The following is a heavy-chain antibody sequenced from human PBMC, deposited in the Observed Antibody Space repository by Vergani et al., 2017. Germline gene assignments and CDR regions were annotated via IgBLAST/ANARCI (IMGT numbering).Heavy chain of an antibody. CDR3: AGGWGDSSGWTGFYYYYGMDV. CDR1: GGSISSYY. CDR2: IYYSGST. J-gene: IGHJ6*02. Sequence: QVQLQESGPGLVKPSETLSLTCTVSGGSISSYYWSWIRQPPGKGLEWIGYIYYSGSTNYNPSLKSRVTISVDTSKNQFSLKLGSVTAADTAVYYWAGGWGDSSGWTGFYYYYGMDVWGQGTTVTVSS. V-gene: IGHV4-59*01. D-gene: IGHD6-19*01.